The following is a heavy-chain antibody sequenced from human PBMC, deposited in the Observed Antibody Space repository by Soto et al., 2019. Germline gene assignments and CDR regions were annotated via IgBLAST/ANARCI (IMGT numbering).Heavy chain of an antibody. D-gene: IGHD2-15*01. CDR3: ARTYCSGGSCPVDF. CDR2: ISYSGST. CDR1: GGFVSSGGYY. V-gene: IGHV4-31*03. Sequence: QVQLQESGPGLVKPSQTLSLTCTVSGGFVSSGGYYWTWIRQRPGKGLEWIGYISYSGSTSYNSSLKSRILISVDMSKYQFSLRLSSVTAADTAVYFCARTYCSGGSCPVDFWGQGTLVTVSS. J-gene: IGHJ4*02.